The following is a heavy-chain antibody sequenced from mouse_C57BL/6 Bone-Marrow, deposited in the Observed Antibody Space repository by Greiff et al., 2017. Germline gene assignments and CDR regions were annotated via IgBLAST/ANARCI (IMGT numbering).Heavy chain of an antibody. J-gene: IGHJ2*01. Sequence: EVKLVESGGDLVKPGGSLKLSCAASGFTFSSYGMSWVRQTPDKRLEWVATISSGGSYTYYPDSVKGRFTISRDNAKNTLYLQMSSLKSEDTAMYDCARRYGNYDYWGQGTTLTVSS. D-gene: IGHD2-10*02. CDR1: GFTFSSYG. V-gene: IGHV5-6*02. CDR3: ARRYGNYDY. CDR2: ISSGGSYT.